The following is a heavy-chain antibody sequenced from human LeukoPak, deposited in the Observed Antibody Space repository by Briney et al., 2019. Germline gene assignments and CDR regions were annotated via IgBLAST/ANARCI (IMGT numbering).Heavy chain of an antibody. D-gene: IGHD2-2*01. Sequence: ASVRVSCKASGYTFSGYYMHWVRQAPGQGLEWMGWSNPNGGGTRYAQKFQGRVTMTRDTSIHTAYMELSRLRSDDTAVYYCAREEYGFDPWGQGTLVTVSS. CDR3: AREEYGFDP. V-gene: IGHV1-2*02. J-gene: IGHJ5*02. CDR1: GYTFSGYY. CDR2: SNPNGGGT.